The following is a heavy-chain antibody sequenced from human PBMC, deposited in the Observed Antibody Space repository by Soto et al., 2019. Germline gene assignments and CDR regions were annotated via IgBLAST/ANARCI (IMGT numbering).Heavy chain of an antibody. Sequence: ASVKVSFKASGYTFTSYGISWLRQAPGQGLEWMGWISAYNGNTNYAQKLQGRVTMTTDTSTSTAYMELRSLRSDDTAVYYCARPLGDIVVVPAASNWFDPWGQGTLVTVSS. D-gene: IGHD2-2*01. CDR3: ARPLGDIVVVPAASNWFDP. CDR1: GYTFTSYG. CDR2: ISAYNGNT. J-gene: IGHJ5*02. V-gene: IGHV1-18*04.